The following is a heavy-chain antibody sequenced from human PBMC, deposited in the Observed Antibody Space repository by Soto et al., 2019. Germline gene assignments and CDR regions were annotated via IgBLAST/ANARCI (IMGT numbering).Heavy chain of an antibody. CDR1: GYTFTGYY. Sequence: ASMKVSCKASGYTFTGYYMHWVRQAPGQGLEWMGWINPNSGGTNYAQKFQGWVTMTRDTSISTAYMELSRLRSDDTAVYYCAREGSSGYSYGYWGQGTLVTVSS. J-gene: IGHJ4*02. CDR3: AREGSSGYSYGY. CDR2: INPNSGGT. V-gene: IGHV1-2*04. D-gene: IGHD3-22*01.